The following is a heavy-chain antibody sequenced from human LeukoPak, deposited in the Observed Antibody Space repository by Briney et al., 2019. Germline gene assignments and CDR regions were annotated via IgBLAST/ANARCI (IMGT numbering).Heavy chain of an antibody. V-gene: IGHV4-59*12. CDR1: GGSISSYY. D-gene: IGHD2-21*01. CDR2: IYHSGST. CDR3: ARLRVIDAFDI. J-gene: IGHJ3*02. Sequence: PSETLSLTCTVSGGSISSYYWSWIRQPPGKGLEWIGEIYHSGSTNYNPSLKSRVTISVDKSKNQFSLKLSSVTAADTAVYYCARLRVIDAFDIWGQGTMVTVSS.